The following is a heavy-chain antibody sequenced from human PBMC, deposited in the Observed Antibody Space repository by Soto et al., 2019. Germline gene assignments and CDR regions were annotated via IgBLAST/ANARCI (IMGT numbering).Heavy chain of an antibody. D-gene: IGHD6-25*01. CDR2: ISGSGGTT. Sequence: EVQLLESGGGLVQPGRSLRLSCAASGFTFSTYAMSWVRQAPGQGLDWVSAISGSGGTTYYADSVKGRFTISRDNYKNTLFLQMNSLSAEAAAVYYCAKFFVETGSNSGWTWSIQYWGQGTLVTVSS. CDR3: AKFFVETGSNSGWTWSIQY. V-gene: IGHV3-23*01. CDR1: GFTFSTYA. J-gene: IGHJ4*02.